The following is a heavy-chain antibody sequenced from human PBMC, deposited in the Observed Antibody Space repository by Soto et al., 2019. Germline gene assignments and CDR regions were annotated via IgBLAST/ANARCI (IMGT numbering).Heavy chain of an antibody. CDR1: GFTFTSYD. CDR2: IGTAGDT. CDR3: ARGIAEAGSVDY. V-gene: IGHV3-13*01. Sequence: EVQLVESGGGLVQPGGSLRLSCAASGFTFTSYDMHWVRQATGKGLELVSAIGTAGDTYYPGSVKGRFTISRENAKTSLYLQMNSLRAEDTAVYYCARGIAEAGSVDYWGKGTLVTVSS. D-gene: IGHD6-13*01. J-gene: IGHJ4*02.